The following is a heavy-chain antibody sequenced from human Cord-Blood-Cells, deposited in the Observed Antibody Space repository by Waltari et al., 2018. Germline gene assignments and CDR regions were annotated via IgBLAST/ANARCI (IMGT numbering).Heavy chain of an antibody. CDR1: GFTFSSYA. CDR2: ISGSGGST. V-gene: IGHV3-23*01. D-gene: IGHD3-3*01. CDR3: AKSHRRITIFGVVTDDFDY. Sequence: EVQLLESGGGLVQPGGSLRLSCAASGFTFSSYAMSWVRQAPGKGLEWVSAISGSGGSTYYADSVKARFTISRDNSKNTLYLQMNSLRAEDTAVYYCAKSHRRITIFGVVTDDFDYWGQGTLVTVSS. J-gene: IGHJ4*02.